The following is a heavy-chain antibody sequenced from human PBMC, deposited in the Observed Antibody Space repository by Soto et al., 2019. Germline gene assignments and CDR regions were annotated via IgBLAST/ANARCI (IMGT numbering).Heavy chain of an antibody. CDR3: ARGDYYMDV. Sequence: ETLSLTCTVSGGSISSYYWSWIRQPPGKGLEWIGYIYYSGSTNYNPSLKSRVTISVDTSKNQFSLKLSSVTAADTAVYYCARGDYYMDVWGKGTTVTVSS. V-gene: IGHV4-59*01. CDR2: IYYSGST. CDR1: GGSISSYY. J-gene: IGHJ6*03.